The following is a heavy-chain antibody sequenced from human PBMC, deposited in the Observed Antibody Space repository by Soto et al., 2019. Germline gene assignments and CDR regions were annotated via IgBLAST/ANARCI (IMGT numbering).Heavy chain of an antibody. D-gene: IGHD2-2*01. CDR3: ARSQGSSTSLEIYYYYYYGMDV. Sequence: QVQLVQSGAEVKKPGSSVKVSCKASGGPFSSYAISWVRQAPGQGLEWMGGIIPILGTATYAQKLQGGVTITADESTSTAYMELSSLRSKDTAVDYCARSQGSSTSLEIYYYYYYGMDVWGQGTTVTVSS. CDR2: IIPILGTA. CDR1: GGPFSSYA. J-gene: IGHJ6*02. V-gene: IGHV1-69*01.